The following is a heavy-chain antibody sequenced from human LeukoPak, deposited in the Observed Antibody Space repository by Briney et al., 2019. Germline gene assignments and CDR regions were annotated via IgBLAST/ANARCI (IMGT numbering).Heavy chain of an antibody. CDR3: ARVPTVTFFDY. CDR2: IYYSGST. D-gene: IGHD4-17*01. CDR1: GGSISSSSYY. V-gene: IGHV4-39*07. J-gene: IGHJ4*02. Sequence: SETLSLTCTFSGGSISSSSYYWGWIRQPPGKGLEWIGTIYYSGSTYYNPSLKSRVTISVDTSKNQFSLKLSSVTAADTAVYYCARVPTVTFFDYWGQGTLVTVSS.